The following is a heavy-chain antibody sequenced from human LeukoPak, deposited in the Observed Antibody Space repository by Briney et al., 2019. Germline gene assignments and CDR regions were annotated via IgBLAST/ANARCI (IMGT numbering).Heavy chain of an antibody. Sequence: PSETLSLTCAAYGGSFSGYYWTWIRQSPGKGLEWIGEINPSGSTYYNPSLKSQLTISRDTSKNQFSLRLSSVTAADTAVYYCARGRQEISMILVVMTGVSYYLDVWGIGTTVTVS. V-gene: IGHV4-34*01. D-gene: IGHD3-22*01. J-gene: IGHJ6*03. CDR2: INPSGST. CDR1: GGSFSGYY. CDR3: ARGRQEISMILVVMTGVSYYLDV.